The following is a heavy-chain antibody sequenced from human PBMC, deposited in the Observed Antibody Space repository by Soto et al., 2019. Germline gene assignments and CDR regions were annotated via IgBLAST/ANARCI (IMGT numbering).Heavy chain of an antibody. CDR3: ARVGSTSSPADY. CDR2: ISSSSSYT. J-gene: IGHJ4*02. CDR1: GFTFSDYY. Sequence: QVQLVESGGGLVKPGGSLRLSCAASGFTFSDYYMSWIRQAPGKGLEWVSYISSSSSYTNYADSVKGRFTISRDNAKNSLYLQMNSLRPEDTAVYYCARVGSTSSPADYWGQGTLVTVSS. D-gene: IGHD2-2*01. V-gene: IGHV3-11*06.